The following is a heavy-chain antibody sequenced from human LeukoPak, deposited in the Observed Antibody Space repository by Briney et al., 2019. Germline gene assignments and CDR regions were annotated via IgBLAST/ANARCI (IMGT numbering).Heavy chain of an antibody. V-gene: IGHV3-23*01. D-gene: IGHD3-10*01. J-gene: IGHJ3*02. CDR1: GFTFSSYA. Sequence: PGGSLRLSCAASGFTFSSYAMSWVRQAPGKGLEWVSAISGSGGSTYYADSVKGRFTISRDNSKSTLYLQMNSLRAEDTAFYYCAKYYYGSGSYSFDIWGQGTMVTVSS. CDR2: ISGSGGST. CDR3: AKYYYGSGSYSFDI.